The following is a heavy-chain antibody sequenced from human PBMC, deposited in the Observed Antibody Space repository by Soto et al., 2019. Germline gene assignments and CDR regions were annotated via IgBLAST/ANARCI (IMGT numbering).Heavy chain of an antibody. CDR3: ARDLEFRDGNISHLDY. J-gene: IGHJ4*02. V-gene: IGHV1-69*13. Sequence: PSVKVSCKASGGTFRNHVFNWVRQAPGQGLEWMGGIIPIIGTPNYAQKFQGRVTITADASTSTVYLEVSSLRSQDTAVYYCARDLEFRDGNISHLDYWGQGTLVTVSS. CDR1: GGTFRNHV. D-gene: IGHD3-10*01. CDR2: IIPIIGTP.